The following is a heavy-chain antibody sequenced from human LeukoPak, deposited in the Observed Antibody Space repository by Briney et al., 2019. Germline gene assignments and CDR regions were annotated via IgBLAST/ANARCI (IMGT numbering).Heavy chain of an antibody. Sequence: PSETLSLTCTVSGGSISSSPYYWGWIRQPPGKGLEWIGSIYYSGSTNYNPSLKSRVTIPIDTSKNQFSLKLSSVTAADTAVYYCARERYSSSSGGDDYWGQGTLVTVSS. J-gene: IGHJ4*02. CDR1: GGSISSSPYY. CDR3: ARERYSSSSGGDDY. CDR2: IYYSGST. V-gene: IGHV4-39*07. D-gene: IGHD6-6*01.